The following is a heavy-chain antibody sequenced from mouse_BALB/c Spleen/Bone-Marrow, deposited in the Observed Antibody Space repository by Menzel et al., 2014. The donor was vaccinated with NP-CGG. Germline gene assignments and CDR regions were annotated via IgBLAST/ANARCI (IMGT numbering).Heavy chain of an antibody. CDR1: GYTFTSYW. Sequence: QVQLKESGAELARPGALVKLSCKASGYTFTSYWMQWVKQGPGQGLEWVGAIYPGDGDTRYTQKFRGKATLTADKSSNTAYMQLSSLTSEDSAVYFCASPYGNYDAMDYWGQGTSVTVSS. D-gene: IGHD2-1*01. CDR2: IYPGDGDT. J-gene: IGHJ4*01. CDR3: ASPYGNYDAMDY. V-gene: IGHV1-87*01.